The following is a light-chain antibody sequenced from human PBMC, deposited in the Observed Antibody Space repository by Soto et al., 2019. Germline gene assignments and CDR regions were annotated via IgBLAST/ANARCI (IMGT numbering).Light chain of an antibody. J-gene: IGKJ1*01. CDR3: QQYYSPWT. CDR1: QSVLYSSNNKNY. V-gene: IGKV4-1*01. Sequence: DIVMTQSPDSLAVSLGERATINCKSSQSVLYSSNNKNYLAWYQQKSGQPPKLLIYWASTRESGVPDRFSGSGSGTDFTLTISSLHAEDVAVYYCQQYYSPWTFGQGTKVEIK. CDR2: WAS.